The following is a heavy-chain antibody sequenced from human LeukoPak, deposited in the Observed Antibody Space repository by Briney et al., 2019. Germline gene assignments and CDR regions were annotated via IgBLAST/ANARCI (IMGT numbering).Heavy chain of an antibody. J-gene: IGHJ3*02. CDR2: IKQDGDEK. CDR3: ARDSYYYDSSGYYYRLGGAFDI. V-gene: IGHV3-7*01. CDR1: GFTFSSYA. D-gene: IGHD3-22*01. Sequence: GGSLRLSCAASGFTFSSYAMSWVRRAPGKGLEWVANIKQDGDEKYYADSMKGRFTISRDNSKNTLYLQMNSLRAEDTAVYYCARDSYYYDSSGYYYRLGGAFDIWGQGTMVTVSS.